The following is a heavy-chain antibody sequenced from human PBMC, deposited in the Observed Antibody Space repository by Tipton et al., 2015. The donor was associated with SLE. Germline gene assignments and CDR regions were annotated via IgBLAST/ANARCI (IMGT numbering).Heavy chain of an antibody. D-gene: IGHD2-21*01. CDR1: GFTFDDYG. CDR3: ANAPVVGYYYGMDV. V-gene: IGHV3-23*01. Sequence: GSLRLSCAASGFTFDDYGMSWVRQAPGKGLEWVSAISGSGGSTYYADSVKGRFTISRDNSKNTLYLQMNSLRAEDTAVYYCANAPVVGYYYGMDVWGQGTTVTVPS. J-gene: IGHJ6*02. CDR2: ISGSGGST.